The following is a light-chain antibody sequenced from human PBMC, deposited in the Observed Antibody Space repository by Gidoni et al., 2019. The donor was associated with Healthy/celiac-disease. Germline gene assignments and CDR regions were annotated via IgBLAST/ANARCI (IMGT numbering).Light chain of an antibody. CDR1: SSDVGCYNY. Sequence: QSALTQPASVSGPPGQSITISCTGTSSDVGCYNYVSWYQQHPGKAPKLMIYDVSNRPSGLSNRFSGSKPGNTASLTISGLQAEDEADYYCSSYTSSSTVVFGGGTKLTVL. J-gene: IGLJ2*01. CDR2: DVS. CDR3: SSYTSSSTVV. V-gene: IGLV2-14*01.